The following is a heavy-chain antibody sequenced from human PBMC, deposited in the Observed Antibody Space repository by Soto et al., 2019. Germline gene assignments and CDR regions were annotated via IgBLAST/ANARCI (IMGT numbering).Heavy chain of an antibody. J-gene: IGHJ5*02. Sequence: QVQLQQWGAGLLKPSETLSLTCAVYGGSFSGYYWSWIRQPPGKGLEWIGEINHSGSTNYNPSLKSRVTLSVDTSKNQFSLKLSSVTAADTAVYYCARGKGYYGSGRSNWFDPWGQGTLVTVSS. CDR1: GGSFSGYY. CDR2: INHSGST. D-gene: IGHD3-10*01. V-gene: IGHV4-34*01. CDR3: ARGKGYYGSGRSNWFDP.